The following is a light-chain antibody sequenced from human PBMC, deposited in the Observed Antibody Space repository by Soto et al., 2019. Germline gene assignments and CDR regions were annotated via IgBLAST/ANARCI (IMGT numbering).Light chain of an antibody. J-gene: IGKJ1*01. Sequence: IRMTQSPSSLCAATGDRVTITCRASQDIRSYLVWYQQKTGKAPKVLISGASTLQNGVPSRFSGSGSGTHFTLTISSLQSEDSATYYCQQHYSYTGTFGQGTRLEI. CDR1: QDIRSY. V-gene: IGKV1-8*01. CDR3: QQHYSYTGT. CDR2: GAS.